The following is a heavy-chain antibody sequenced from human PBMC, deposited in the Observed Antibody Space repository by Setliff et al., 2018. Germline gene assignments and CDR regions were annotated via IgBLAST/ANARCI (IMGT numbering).Heavy chain of an antibody. CDR1: GGTFSGYY. CDR3: ARGRNVAARLFDS. J-gene: IGHJ4*02. CDR2: INHSGSS. D-gene: IGHD6-6*01. V-gene: IGHV4-34*01. Sequence: SETLSLTCAASGGTFSGYYWTWIRQPPGKGLEWIGEINHSGSSRYSPSLRGRVTISVDTSKNQFSLTLTSVTAADTAVYYCARGRNVAARLFDSWGRGNLVTVS.